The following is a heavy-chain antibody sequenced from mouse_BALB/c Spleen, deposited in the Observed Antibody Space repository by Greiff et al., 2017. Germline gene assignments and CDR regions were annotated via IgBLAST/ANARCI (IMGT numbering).Heavy chain of an antibody. V-gene: IGHV5-6-4*01. Sequence: EVQLVESGGGLVKPGGSLKLSCAASGFTFSSYTMSWVRQTPEKRLEWVATISSGGSYTYYPDSVKGRFTISRDNAKNTLYLQMSSLKSEDTAMYYCTRDSYFDVWGAGTTVTVSS. CDR3: TRDSYFDV. CDR2: ISSGGSYT. CDR1: GFTFSSYT. J-gene: IGHJ1*01.